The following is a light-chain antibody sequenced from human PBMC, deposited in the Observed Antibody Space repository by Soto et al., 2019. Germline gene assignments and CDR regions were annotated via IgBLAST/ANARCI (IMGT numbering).Light chain of an antibody. CDR1: SSDVGGYNY. CDR3: SSYTSATTYV. J-gene: IGLJ1*01. Sequence: QSALAQPASGSGSPGQSITISCTGTSSDVGGYNYVSWYQHHPGKAPKLMIHEVSDRPSGISNRFSGSKSGNTASLTISGLQAEDEADYYCSSYTSATTYVFGTGTKVTVL. V-gene: IGLV2-14*01. CDR2: EVS.